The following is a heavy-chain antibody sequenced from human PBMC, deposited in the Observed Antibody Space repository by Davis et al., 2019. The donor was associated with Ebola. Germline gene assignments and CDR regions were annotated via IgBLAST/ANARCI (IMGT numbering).Heavy chain of an antibody. D-gene: IGHD2-21*01. J-gene: IGHJ4*02. CDR2: MNPNSGNT. CDR3: ARGRGHYEYSGGDY. CDR1: GYTFTSYD. Sequence: ASVKVSCKASGYTFTSYDINWVRQAPGQGLEWMGWMNPNSGNTGYAQKFQGRVTMTRNTSISTAYMELSSLRSEDTAVYYCARGRGHYEYSGGDYWGQGTLVIVSS. V-gene: IGHV1-8*01.